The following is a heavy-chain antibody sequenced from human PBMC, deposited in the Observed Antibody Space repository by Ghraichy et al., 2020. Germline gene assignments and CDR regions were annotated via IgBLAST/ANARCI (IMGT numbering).Heavy chain of an antibody. J-gene: IGHJ4*02. CDR1: GFNFNNYA. CDR3: ARDYNWAFDH. D-gene: IGHD1-20*01. CDR2: ISSTSAI. Sequence: LTCAASGFNFNNYAMNWVRQAPGKGLEWVSYISSTSAIYYADSVRGRFTISRDNAKNSLYLQMNSLRDEDAAVYYCARDYNWAFDHWGQGALVTVSS. V-gene: IGHV3-48*02.